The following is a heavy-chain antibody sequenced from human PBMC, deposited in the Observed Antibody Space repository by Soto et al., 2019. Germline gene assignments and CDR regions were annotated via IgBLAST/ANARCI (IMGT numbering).Heavy chain of an antibody. V-gene: IGHV1-69*13. CDR1: GGTFSSYA. CDR3: ARVQYDYIWGSYPFDY. D-gene: IGHD3-16*02. J-gene: IGHJ4*02. Sequence: SVKVSCKASGGTFSSYAISWVRQAPGQGLEWMGGIIPIFGTANYAQKFQGRVTITADESTSTAYMELSSLRSEDTAVYYCARVQYDYIWGSYPFDYWGQGTLVTVSS. CDR2: IIPIFGTA.